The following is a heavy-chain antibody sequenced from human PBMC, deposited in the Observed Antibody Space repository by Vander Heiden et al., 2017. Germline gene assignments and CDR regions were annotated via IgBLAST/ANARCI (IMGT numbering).Heavy chain of an antibody. Sequence: QVQLVQSGAEVKKPGSSVKVSYKASGGTFSRYAISWVRQAPGQGLEWMGGIIPIFGTANYAQKFQGRVTITADESTSTAYMELSSLRSEDTAVYYCARKGQNAGSYYYYYGMDVWGQGTTVTVSS. CDR1: GGTFSRYA. D-gene: IGHD3-10*01. V-gene: IGHV1-69*01. CDR2: IIPIFGTA. J-gene: IGHJ6*02. CDR3: ARKGQNAGSYYYYYGMDV.